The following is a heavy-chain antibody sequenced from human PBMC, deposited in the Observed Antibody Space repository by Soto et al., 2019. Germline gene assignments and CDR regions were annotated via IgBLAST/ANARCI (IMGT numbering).Heavy chain of an antibody. J-gene: IGHJ5*02. Sequence: KPSETLSLTCDVSGVSITSHYWNWIRQSPGMGLEWIGSTYFRGSASYNPSLKSRVTISLDTSKDQSSLTLSAVTAADSAVYYCARDLRSRGWFDPWGPGILVTVSS. CDR1: GVSITSHY. V-gene: IGHV4-59*11. CDR3: ARDLRSRGWFDP. CDR2: TYFRGSA.